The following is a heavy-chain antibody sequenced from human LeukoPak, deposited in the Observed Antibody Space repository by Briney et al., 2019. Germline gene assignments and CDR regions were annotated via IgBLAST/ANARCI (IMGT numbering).Heavy chain of an antibody. CDR2: IKQDGSEK. Sequence: GGSLRLSCAASGFTFSSYWMSWVRQAPGKGLEWVANIKQDGSEKYYVDSVKGRFTISRDNAKNSLYLQMNSLRAEDTAVYYCARYKAKGQLALSWYYFDYWGQGTLVTVSS. CDR1: GFTFSSYW. J-gene: IGHJ4*02. V-gene: IGHV3-7*01. CDR3: ARYKAKGQLALSWYYFDY. D-gene: IGHD6-13*01.